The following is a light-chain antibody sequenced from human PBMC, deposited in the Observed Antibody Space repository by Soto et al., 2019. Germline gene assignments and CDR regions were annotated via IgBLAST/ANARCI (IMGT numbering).Light chain of an antibody. CDR1: RSISGW. V-gene: IGKV1-5*01. J-gene: IGKJ1*01. Sequence: DIQMTQSPSTLSASVGDRVTITCRASRSISGWLNWYQQKPGKAPKVLIYGASSSQSGVPSRFSGRGSGKDFTLTISSVQSEDCATYYCQQYSGLPLTFGQGTKVDIK. CDR2: GAS. CDR3: QQYSGLPLT.